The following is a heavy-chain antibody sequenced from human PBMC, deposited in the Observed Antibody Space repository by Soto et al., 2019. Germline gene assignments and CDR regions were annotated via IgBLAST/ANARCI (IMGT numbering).Heavy chain of an antibody. CDR2: ISGSGGST. CDR3: AKDHDFWSGYYDY. J-gene: IGHJ4*02. CDR1: VFTFSSYA. Sequence: GPLRLSCAASVFTFSSYAMSWVRQAPGKGLEWVSAISGSGGSTYYADSVKGRFTISRDNSKNTLYLQMNSLRAEDTAVYYCAKDHDFWSGYYDYWGQGTLVSVSS. D-gene: IGHD3-3*01. V-gene: IGHV3-23*01.